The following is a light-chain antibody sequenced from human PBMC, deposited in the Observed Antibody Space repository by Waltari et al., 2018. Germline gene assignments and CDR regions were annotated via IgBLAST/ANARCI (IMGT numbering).Light chain of an antibody. CDR1: QGISNY. Sequence: QVTQSPSPLSASVGDRVTITCRASQGISNYLAWYQQKPGKIPELLIYAASTLQSGVPSRFGGSGSATDFTLTISSLQPEDVATYYCQKYDAAPWTFGQGTKVEIK. CDR2: AAS. V-gene: IGKV1-27*01. J-gene: IGKJ1*01. CDR3: QKYDAAPWT.